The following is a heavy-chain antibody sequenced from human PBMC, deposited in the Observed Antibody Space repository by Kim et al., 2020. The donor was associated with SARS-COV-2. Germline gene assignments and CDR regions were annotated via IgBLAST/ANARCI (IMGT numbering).Heavy chain of an antibody. CDR3: ACLGVVITTGGDY. CDR2: IYYSGST. CDR1: GGSISSSSYY. D-gene: IGHD3-22*01. V-gene: IGHV4-39*01. J-gene: IGHJ4*02. Sequence: SETLSLTCTVSGGSISSSSYYWVWIRQPPGKGLEWIGSIYYSGSTYYNPSLKSGVTISVETSKNQFSLKLSSVTAADTAVYYCACLGVVITTGGDYWGQGTLVTVSS.